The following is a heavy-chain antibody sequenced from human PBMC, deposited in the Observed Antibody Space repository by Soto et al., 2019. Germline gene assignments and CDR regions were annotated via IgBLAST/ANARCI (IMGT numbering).Heavy chain of an antibody. CDR1: GGTFSSYA. Sequence: ASVKVSCKASGGTFSSYAISWVRQAPGQGLEWMGGIIPIFGTANYAQKFQGRVTITADEPTSTAYMELSSLRSEDTAVYYCAREYSSSSGVFDYWGQGTLVTVSS. CDR2: IIPIFGTA. CDR3: AREYSSSSGVFDY. D-gene: IGHD6-6*01. J-gene: IGHJ4*02. V-gene: IGHV1-69*13.